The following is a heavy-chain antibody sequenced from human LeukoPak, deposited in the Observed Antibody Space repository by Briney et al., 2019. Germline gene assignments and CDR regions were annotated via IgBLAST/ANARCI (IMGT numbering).Heavy chain of an antibody. CDR1: GFTFSSYE. Sequence: GGSLRLSCAASGFTFSSYEMNWIRQAPGKGLEWISYISNSGSTKYYADSVKGRFTISRDNAKNSVFLQMNSLRAEDTAVYYCARVSPNTVTTLQYFDYWGQGTLVTVSS. CDR2: ISNSGSTK. D-gene: IGHD4-17*01. CDR3: ARVSPNTVTTLQYFDY. V-gene: IGHV3-48*03. J-gene: IGHJ4*02.